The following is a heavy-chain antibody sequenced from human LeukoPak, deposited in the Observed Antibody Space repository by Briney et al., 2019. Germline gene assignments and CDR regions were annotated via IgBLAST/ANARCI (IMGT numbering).Heavy chain of an antibody. CDR3: AKGHLGYCSSTSCYWHYMDV. CDR2: IRYDGSNK. D-gene: IGHD2-2*01. CDR1: GFTFSSYG. J-gene: IGHJ6*03. Sequence: GGSLRLSCAASGFTFSSYGMHWVRQAPGKGLEWVAFIRYDGSNKYYADSVKGRFTISRDNSENTLYLQMNSLRAEDTAVYYCAKGHLGYCSSTSCYWHYMDVWGKGTTVTITS. V-gene: IGHV3-30*02.